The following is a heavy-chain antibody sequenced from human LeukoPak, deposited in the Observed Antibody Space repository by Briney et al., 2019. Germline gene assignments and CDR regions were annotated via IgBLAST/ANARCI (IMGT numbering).Heavy chain of an antibody. CDR1: GFTLSSYT. CDR3: ARGGSTRDY. D-gene: IGHD3-16*01. J-gene: IGHJ4*02. Sequence: GGSLRLSCAASGFTLSSYTMNWVRQAPGKGLEWVANIKEDGSERYYVDSVKGRFTISRDNAKNSLYLQMNSLRPEDTAVYYCARGGSTRDYWGQGTLVTVSS. CDR2: IKEDGSER. V-gene: IGHV3-7*03.